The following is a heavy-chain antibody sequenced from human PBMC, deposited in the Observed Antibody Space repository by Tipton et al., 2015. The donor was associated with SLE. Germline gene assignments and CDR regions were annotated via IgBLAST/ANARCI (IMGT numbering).Heavy chain of an antibody. V-gene: IGHV4-39*07. J-gene: IGHJ3*02. CDR3: ARAGIAVAGKRSAFDI. D-gene: IGHD6-19*01. CDR1: GGSISSSSYY. CDR2: IYYSGST. Sequence: TLSLTCTVSGGSISSSSYYWGWIRRPPGKGLEWIGSIYYSGSTYYNPSLKSRVTISVDTSKNQFSLKLSSVTAADTAVYYCARAGIAVAGKRSAFDIWGQGTMVTVSS.